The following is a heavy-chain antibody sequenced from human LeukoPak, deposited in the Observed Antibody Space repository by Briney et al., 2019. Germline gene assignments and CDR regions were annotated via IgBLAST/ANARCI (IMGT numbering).Heavy chain of an antibody. V-gene: IGHV3-15*01. CDR2: IKSKTDGGTT. J-gene: IGHJ4*02. CDR3: TTVGLYYYDSSGPGGL. Sequence: GGSLRLSCAASGFTFSSYEMSWVRQAPGKGLEWVGRIKSKTDGGTTDYAAPVKGRFTISRDDSKNTLYLQMNSLKTEDTAVYYCTTVGLYYYDSSGPGGLWGQGTLVTVSS. D-gene: IGHD3-22*01. CDR1: GFTFSSYE.